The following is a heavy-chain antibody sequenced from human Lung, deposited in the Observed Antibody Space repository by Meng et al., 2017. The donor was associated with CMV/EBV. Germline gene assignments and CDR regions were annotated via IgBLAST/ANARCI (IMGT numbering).Heavy chain of an antibody. J-gene: IGHJ4*02. CDR2: LYFGGDT. D-gene: IGHD5-24*01. V-gene: IGHV4-39*06. CDR3: VPETGYIYDN. Sequence: RLLLQEWGPVRVPSADTLSLSCSFASGSISRSTAYWGWIRQSPWKGLGWIGSLYFGGDTYYIPSLKSRVTMSVRTAQNKFSLTLRSVTATDTAVYYCVPETGYIYDNWGQGALVTVSS. CDR1: SGSISRSTAY.